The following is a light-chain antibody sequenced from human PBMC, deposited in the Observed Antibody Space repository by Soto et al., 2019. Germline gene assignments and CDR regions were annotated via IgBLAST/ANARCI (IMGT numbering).Light chain of an antibody. V-gene: IGLV1-40*01. CDR3: QSYDNSLSVYV. Sequence: QSVLTQPRSVSGSPGQRVAISCTGSSSNIGAHYDVHWYQQLPGTAPKLLIYGNSNRPSGVPDRFSGPKSGTSASLAITGLQAEDEADYYCQSYDNSLSVYVLGTGTKVTVL. J-gene: IGLJ1*01. CDR1: SSNIGAHYD. CDR2: GNS.